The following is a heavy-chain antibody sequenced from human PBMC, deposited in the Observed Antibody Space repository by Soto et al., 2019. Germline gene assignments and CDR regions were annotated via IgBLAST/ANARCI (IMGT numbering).Heavy chain of an antibody. V-gene: IGHV4-59*01. Sequence: QVQLQESGPGLVKPSEPLSLTCTVSGDSINAYYWNWVRQPPGEGLEWIGYIYYSESTSYNPSRKSRVTISLDTSKNKFSLKLSSVTAADTAGYYCARGGGSYYKYWFDPWGQGTLVTVSS. CDR1: GDSINAYY. CDR3: ARGGGSYYKYWFDP. J-gene: IGHJ5*02. D-gene: IGHD1-26*01. CDR2: IYYSEST.